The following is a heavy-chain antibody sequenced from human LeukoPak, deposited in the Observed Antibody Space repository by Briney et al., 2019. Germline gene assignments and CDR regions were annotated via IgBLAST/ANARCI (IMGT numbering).Heavy chain of an antibody. V-gene: IGHV4-4*07. CDR2: VSDTWRA. CDR3: ARGTDITPISGYYSFVY. CDR1: GGSITGYY. Sequence: SETLSLTCTVSGGSITGYYWTWIRQPAGKGLEWIGRVSDTWRAYYNPSLERRVTISLDTSNNQFSLKVISVTAADTAVYYCARGTDITPISGYYSFVYWGQGTLVSVSS. D-gene: IGHD5-12*01. J-gene: IGHJ4*02.